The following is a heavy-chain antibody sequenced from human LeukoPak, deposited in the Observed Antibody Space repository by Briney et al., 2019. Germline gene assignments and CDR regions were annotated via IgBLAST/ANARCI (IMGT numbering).Heavy chain of an antibody. Sequence: PGGSLRLSCAASGFTFSSYPLSWVRQAPGKGLEWVSAIAISGDTTYYADSAKGRFTISRDNSKNTLYLQMNSLRAEDTAIYYCAKDRTTMWGQGTLVTVSS. D-gene: IGHD4/OR15-4a*01. J-gene: IGHJ4*02. CDR3: AKDRTTM. CDR1: GFTFSSYP. V-gene: IGHV3-23*01. CDR2: IAISGDTT.